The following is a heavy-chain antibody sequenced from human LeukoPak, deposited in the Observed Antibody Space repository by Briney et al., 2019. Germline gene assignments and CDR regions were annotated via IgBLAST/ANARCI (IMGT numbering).Heavy chain of an antibody. Sequence: GGSLRLSCEASGFIFSSYGLHWVRQAPGKGLEWVAVISSDGTNKYYADSVKGRFTISRDNSKNTLYLQMNSLRAEDTAVYYCAKDPIAVAGNNYYRMDVWGQGTTVSVSS. CDR3: AKDPIAVAGNNYYRMDV. J-gene: IGHJ6*02. CDR1: GFIFSSYG. D-gene: IGHD6-19*01. CDR2: ISSDGTNK. V-gene: IGHV3-30*18.